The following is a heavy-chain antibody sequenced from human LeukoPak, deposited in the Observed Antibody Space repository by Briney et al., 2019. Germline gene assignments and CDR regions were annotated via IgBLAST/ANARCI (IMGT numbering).Heavy chain of an antibody. D-gene: IGHD2-2*01. J-gene: IGHJ4*02. CDR1: GFTFSSYA. Sequence: PGGSLRLSCAASGFTFSSYAMSWVRQAPGKGLEWVSAISGSGGSTYYADYVKGRFTISRDNSKNTLYLQMNSLRAEDTAVYYCAGVVPAARRSYYFDYWGQGTLVTVSS. V-gene: IGHV3-23*01. CDR2: ISGSGGST. CDR3: AGVVPAARRSYYFDY.